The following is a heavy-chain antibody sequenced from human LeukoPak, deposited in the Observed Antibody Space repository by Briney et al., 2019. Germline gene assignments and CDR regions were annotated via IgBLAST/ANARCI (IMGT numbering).Heavy chain of an antibody. Sequence: ASVKVSCRASSYSFTAYYMHWVRQAPGQGLEWMGWINPNSGDTKYAQKFQGRVTMTRDTSIRTAYMELSRLRSDDTAVYYCARGGVGPTTGDYFDFWGQGALVTVSS. CDR2: INPNSGDT. J-gene: IGHJ4*02. CDR1: SYSFTAYY. D-gene: IGHD1-26*01. V-gene: IGHV1-2*02. CDR3: ARGGVGPTTGDYFDF.